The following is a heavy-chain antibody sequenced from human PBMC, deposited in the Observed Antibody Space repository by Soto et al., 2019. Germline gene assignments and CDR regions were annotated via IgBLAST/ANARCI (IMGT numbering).Heavy chain of an antibody. CDR3: ARVDTYYASDL. J-gene: IGHJ5*02. Sequence: QEQLVESGGGVAQPGRSLRLSCAASGFTFTNYGMQWVRQAPGKGLEWVAVIWYEGVNTHYTESVKGRFSITRDDSKNTLYLHLNSLRGEATAVYHRARVDTYYASDLWGQGTLVTVSS. V-gene: IGHV3-33*01. CDR1: GFTFTNYG. D-gene: IGHD3-3*01. CDR2: IWYEGVNT.